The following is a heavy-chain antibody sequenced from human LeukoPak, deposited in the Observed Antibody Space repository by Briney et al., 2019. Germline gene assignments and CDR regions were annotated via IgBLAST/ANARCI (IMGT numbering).Heavy chain of an antibody. Sequence: GGPLRLSCAASGFTFSSYEMNWVRQAPGKGLEWVSYISSSGSTIYYADSVKGRFTISRDNAKNSLYLQMNSLRAENTAVYYCARGNTAMLHWGQGTLVTVSS. D-gene: IGHD5-18*01. CDR1: GFTFSSYE. V-gene: IGHV3-48*03. CDR3: ARGNTAMLH. CDR2: ISSSGSTI. J-gene: IGHJ4*02.